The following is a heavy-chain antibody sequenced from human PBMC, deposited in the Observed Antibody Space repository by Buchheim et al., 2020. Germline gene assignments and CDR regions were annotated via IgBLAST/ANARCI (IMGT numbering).Heavy chain of an antibody. D-gene: IGHD3-3*01. CDR1: GGSISSFY. V-gene: IGHV4-59*01. CDR3: ARAISNYDFWSGSTINNWFDP. J-gene: IGHJ5*02. CDR2: MYYTGST. Sequence: QVLLQESGPGLVKPSETLSLTCTVSGGSISSFYWSWIRQPPGKGLEWIGYMYYTGSTNYDPSLKSRVTMSLDTSKNQFSLKLSSETAADTAVYYCARAISNYDFWSGSTINNWFDPWGQGTL.